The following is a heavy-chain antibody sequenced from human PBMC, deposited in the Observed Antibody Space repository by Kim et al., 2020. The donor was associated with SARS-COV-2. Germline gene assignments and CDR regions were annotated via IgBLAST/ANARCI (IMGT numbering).Heavy chain of an antibody. Sequence: SETLSLTCTVSGGSISSSSYYWGWIRQPPGKGLEWIGSIYYSGSTYYNPSLKSRVTISVDTSKNQFSLKLSSVTAADTAVYYCARSLNGYLGNCGQGTLVTVSS. CDR2: IYYSGST. CDR3: ARSLNGYLGN. D-gene: IGHD3-22*01. V-gene: IGHV4-39*01. J-gene: IGHJ4*02. CDR1: GGSISSSSYY.